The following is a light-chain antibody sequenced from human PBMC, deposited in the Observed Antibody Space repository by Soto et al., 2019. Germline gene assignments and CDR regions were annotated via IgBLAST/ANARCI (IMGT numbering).Light chain of an antibody. J-gene: IGKJ2*01. CDR2: DSS. V-gene: IGKV3D-20*01. CDR3: QQYANSPQT. Sequence: EIVLTQSQATLSLSPGERATLSCGASQSVSSSYLAWYQQKPGLAPRLLIYDSSYRATGIPDRFSGSGSGTDFTLTISRLEPEDFAVYYCQQYANSPQTFGQGTKVEIK. CDR1: QSVSSSY.